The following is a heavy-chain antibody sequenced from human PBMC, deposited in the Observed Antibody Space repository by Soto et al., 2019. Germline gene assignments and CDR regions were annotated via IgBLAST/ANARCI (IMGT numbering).Heavy chain of an antibody. CDR1: GFTFSSYA. D-gene: IGHD3-9*01. V-gene: IGHV3-23*01. Sequence: GGSLRLSCAASGFTFSSYAMSWVRQAPGKGLEWVSAISGSGGSTYYADSVKGRFTISRDNSKNTLYLQMNSLRAEDTAVYYCAKWIRGYYDILTGYRRSPPPDYYGMDVWGQGTTVTVSS. CDR3: AKWIRGYYDILTGYRRSPPPDYYGMDV. CDR2: ISGSGGST. J-gene: IGHJ6*02.